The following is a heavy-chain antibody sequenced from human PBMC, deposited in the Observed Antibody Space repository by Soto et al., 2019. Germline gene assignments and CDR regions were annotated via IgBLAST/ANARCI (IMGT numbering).Heavy chain of an antibody. V-gene: IGHV3-73*01. CDR3: TRHYDFWSGYYPAPYYYYYYMDV. CDR2: IRSKANSYAT. J-gene: IGHJ6*03. Sequence: PGGSLRLSCAASGFTFSGSAMHWVRQASGKGLEWVGRIRSKANSYATAYAASVKGRFTISRDDSKNTAYLQMNSLKTEDTAVYYCTRHYDFWSGYYPAPYYYYYYMDVWGKGATVTVSS. D-gene: IGHD3-3*01. CDR1: GFTFSGSA.